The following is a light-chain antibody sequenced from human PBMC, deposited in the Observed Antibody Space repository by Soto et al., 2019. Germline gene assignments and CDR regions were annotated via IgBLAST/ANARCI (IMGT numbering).Light chain of an antibody. Sequence: QSALTQPASVSGSPGQSITISCTGTSSDVGSYNLVSWYQQHPGKAPKLMIYEGSKRPSGVSNRCSGSKSGNTASLTISGLQAEDEADYYCCSYAGSSTFVFGGGTQLTVL. V-gene: IGLV2-23*03. CDR2: EGS. CDR3: CSYAGSSTFV. CDR1: SSDVGSYNL. J-gene: IGLJ2*01.